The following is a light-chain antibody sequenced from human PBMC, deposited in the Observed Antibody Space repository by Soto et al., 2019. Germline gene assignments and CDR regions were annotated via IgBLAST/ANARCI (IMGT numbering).Light chain of an antibody. CDR1: QSVSNNF. J-gene: IGKJ1*01. Sequence: EIVLTQSPGTLSLSPGERATLSCRASQSVSNNFLAWYQQKPGQAPRLLIYGASGRATGIADRFSGSGSGTDFTLTISRLEPEDFAVYFCQQYGGSPWTFGQGTRVEIK. V-gene: IGKV3-20*01. CDR3: QQYGGSPWT. CDR2: GAS.